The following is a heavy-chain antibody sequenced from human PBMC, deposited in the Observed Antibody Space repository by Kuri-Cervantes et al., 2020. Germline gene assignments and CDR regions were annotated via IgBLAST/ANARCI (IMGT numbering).Heavy chain of an antibody. CDR2: INPNSGGT. CDR1: AYTFTGYY. CDR3: ARERLSPLRGWFDP. J-gene: IGHJ5*02. D-gene: IGHD3-10*01. Sequence: ASVKVSCKASAYTFTGYYMHWVRQAPGQGLEWMGWINPNSGGTNYAQKLQGRVTMTRDTSISTAYMEMSRLRSDDTAVYYCARERLSPLRGWFDPWGQGTLVTVSS. V-gene: IGHV1-2*02.